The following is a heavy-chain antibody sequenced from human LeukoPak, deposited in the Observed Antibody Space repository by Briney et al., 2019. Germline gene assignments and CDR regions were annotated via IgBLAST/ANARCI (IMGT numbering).Heavy chain of an antibody. V-gene: IGHV3-7*01. CDR3: ARDDTHYGSSGSFYDAFDI. J-gene: IGHJ3*02. Sequence: PGGSLRLSCAASGFTFSSYWMTWVRRAPGKGLEWVANIRRDGSGTHYVDSVMGRFTISRDNAKNSLYLQMNSLRAEDTAVYYCARDDTHYGSSGSFYDAFDIWGQGTMVTVSS. CDR1: GFTFSSYW. D-gene: IGHD3-22*01. CDR2: IRRDGSGT.